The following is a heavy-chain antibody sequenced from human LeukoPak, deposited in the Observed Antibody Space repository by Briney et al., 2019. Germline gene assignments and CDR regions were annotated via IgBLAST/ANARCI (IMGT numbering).Heavy chain of an antibody. CDR1: GYSFTSFG. CDR2: INTNTGNP. D-gene: IGHD5-12*01. J-gene: IGHJ5*02. CDR3: ARDLGSRSSNWFDP. Sequence: ASVKVSCKASGYSFTSFGMNWVRQAPGQGLEWLGWINTNTGNPTYGQGFTGRFVFSMDTSVSTAYLQISSLKAEDTAVYYCARDLGSRSSNWFDPWGQGTLVTVSS. V-gene: IGHV7-4-1*02.